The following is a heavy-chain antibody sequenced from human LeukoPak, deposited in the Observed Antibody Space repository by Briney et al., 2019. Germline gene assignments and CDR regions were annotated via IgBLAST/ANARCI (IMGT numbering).Heavy chain of an antibody. Sequence: ASVKVSCKASGYTFSNYGLSWVRQAPGQGLEWMGWISAYNGNTNYAQKLQGRVTMTTDTSTSTAYMELRSLRSDDTAVYYCARDCSSTSCPFDYWGQGTLVTVSS. J-gene: IGHJ4*02. D-gene: IGHD2-2*01. V-gene: IGHV1-18*01. CDR2: ISAYNGNT. CDR1: GYTFSNYG. CDR3: ARDCSSTSCPFDY.